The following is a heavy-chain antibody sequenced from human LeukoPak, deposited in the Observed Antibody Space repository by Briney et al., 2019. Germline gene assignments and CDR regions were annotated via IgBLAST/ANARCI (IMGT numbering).Heavy chain of an antibody. CDR2: ISSSSSTT. Sequence: GGSLRLSCAASGFTFSSYEMNWVRQAPGKGLEWVSYISSSSSTTYYADSVKGRFTVSRDNAKNSLYLQVNSLRAEDTAVYYCARGRYLTTLGGAAAGFLDSWGQGTLVTVSS. CDR3: ARGRYLTTLGGAAAGFLDS. D-gene: IGHD6-13*01. CDR1: GFTFSSYE. V-gene: IGHV3-48*01. J-gene: IGHJ4*02.